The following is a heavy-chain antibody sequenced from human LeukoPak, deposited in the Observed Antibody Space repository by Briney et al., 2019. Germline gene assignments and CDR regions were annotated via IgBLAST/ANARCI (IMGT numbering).Heavy chain of an antibody. D-gene: IGHD4-23*01. Sequence: SETLSIICTVSGGSISSGGYYWSWIRQHPGKGLEWIGYIYYSGSTYYNPSLKSRVTISVDTSKNQFSLKLSSVTAADTAVYYCARAPLRWPFDYWGQGTLVTVSS. CDR1: GGSISSGGYY. CDR2: IYYSGST. CDR3: ARAPLRWPFDY. J-gene: IGHJ4*02. V-gene: IGHV4-31*03.